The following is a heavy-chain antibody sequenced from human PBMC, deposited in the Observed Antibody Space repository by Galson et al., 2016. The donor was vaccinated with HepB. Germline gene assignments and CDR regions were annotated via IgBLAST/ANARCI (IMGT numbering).Heavy chain of an antibody. Sequence: SLRLSCAASGFRFSTYGMHWVRQTPGRGLEWVAVIWYDGSHKDYEDSLKGRFTISRDNSKNTLYLLMNNLTAEDTAVYSCARDAQRYSSSYGMDVWGQGTTVTVSS. V-gene: IGHV3-33*01. CDR3: ARDAQRYSSSYGMDV. CDR2: IWYDGSHK. D-gene: IGHD5-18*01. CDR1: GFRFSTYG. J-gene: IGHJ6*02.